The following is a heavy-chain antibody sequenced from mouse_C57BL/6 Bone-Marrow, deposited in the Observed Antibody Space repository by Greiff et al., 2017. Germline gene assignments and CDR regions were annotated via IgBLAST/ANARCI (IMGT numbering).Heavy chain of an antibody. Sequence: VQLKESGPGLVKPSQSLSLTCSVTGYSITSGYYWNWIRQFPGNKLEWMGYISYDGSNNYNPSLKNRISITRDTSKNQFFLTLNSVTTEDTATYYCARSGLRRGFAYWGQGTLVTVSA. J-gene: IGHJ3*01. CDR3: ARSGLRRGFAY. CDR1: GYSITSGYY. D-gene: IGHD2-4*01. V-gene: IGHV3-6*01. CDR2: ISYDGSN.